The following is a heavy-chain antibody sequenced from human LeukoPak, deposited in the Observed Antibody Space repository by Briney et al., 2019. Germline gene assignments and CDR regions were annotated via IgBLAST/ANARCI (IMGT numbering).Heavy chain of an antibody. CDR2: IYPSGST. J-gene: IGHJ3*02. CDR3: ARDRGLRNYYDSSGYYRDAFDI. Sequence: SETLSLTCTVSGGSITSGSFYWSWIRQPAGNGLEWIGRIYPSGSTNYNPSLKSRVTISVHTYKNQFSLKLSSVTAADTAVYYCARDRGLRNYYDSSGYYRDAFDIWGQGTMVTVSS. D-gene: IGHD3-22*01. CDR1: GGSITSGSFY. V-gene: IGHV4-61*02.